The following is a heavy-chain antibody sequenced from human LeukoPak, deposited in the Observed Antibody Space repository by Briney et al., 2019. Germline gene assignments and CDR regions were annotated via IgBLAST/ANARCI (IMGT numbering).Heavy chain of an antibody. CDR3: VGTIASRGSEY. J-gene: IGHJ4*02. V-gene: IGHV3-74*01. D-gene: IGHD6-6*01. CDR2: LPPDELGI. CDR1: GFTFTNYW. Sequence: GGSLRLSCAASGFTFTNYWMHWVRQAPGVGRVWVSRLPPDELGIIYADSVKGRFTVSRDNAKNTVYLQMNNLRVDDTAMYYCVGTIASRGSEYWGQGALVTVSS.